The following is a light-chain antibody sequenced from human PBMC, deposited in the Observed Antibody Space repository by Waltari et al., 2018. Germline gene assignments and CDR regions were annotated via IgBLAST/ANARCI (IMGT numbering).Light chain of an antibody. CDR1: SSNVARNS. CDR3: ATWDDSLGGHLI. J-gene: IGLJ1*01. V-gene: IGLV1-51*01. CDR2: DTN. Sequence: QSVLTQPPSLSAAPGQKVTISCSGSSSNVARNSVSWDPHVPGTAPRRLIYDTNVRPSGISDRFSGSKSGTSSDLDITGLQPGDEADYYCATWDDSLGGHLIFGSGTSVSV.